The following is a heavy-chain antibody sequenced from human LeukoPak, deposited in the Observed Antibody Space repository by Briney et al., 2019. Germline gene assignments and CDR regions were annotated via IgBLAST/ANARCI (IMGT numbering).Heavy chain of an antibody. CDR1: GYSFTSYG. CDR3: ARRTASVWDAFDI. J-gene: IGHJ3*02. Sequence: GASVKVSCKASGYSFTSYGINWVRQAPGQGLEWMGWISAYNGHTNYAQKFHDRVTMTTDTSTNTAYMELRSLRSDDTAVYYCARRTASVWDAFDIWGQGTMVTVSS. D-gene: IGHD5-18*01. V-gene: IGHV1-18*01. CDR2: ISAYNGHT.